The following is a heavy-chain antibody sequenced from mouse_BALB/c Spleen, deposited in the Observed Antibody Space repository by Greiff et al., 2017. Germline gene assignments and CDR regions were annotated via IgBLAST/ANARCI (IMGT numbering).Heavy chain of an antibody. CDR2: ISSGGSYT. CDR3: ARQTSSSFDY. V-gene: IGHV5-6*01. J-gene: IGHJ2*01. CDR1: GFTFSSYG. D-gene: IGHD1-1*01. Sequence: EVKLVESGGDLVKPGGSLKLSCAASGFTFSSYGMSWVRQTPDKRLEWVATISSGGSYTYYPDSVKGRFTISRDNAKNTLYLQMSSLKSEDTAMYYCARQTSSSFDYWGQGTTLTVSS.